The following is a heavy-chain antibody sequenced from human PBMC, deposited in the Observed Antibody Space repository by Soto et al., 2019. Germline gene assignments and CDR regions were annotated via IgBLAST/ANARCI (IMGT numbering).Heavy chain of an antibody. D-gene: IGHD3-3*01. J-gene: IGHJ4*02. V-gene: IGHV1-18*01. Sequence: QVQLVQSGAGVKKPGASVKVSCKASGYIFTSYGVSWVRQAPGQGLEWMGWISTSSGHTKYAQNLQGRVTMTTDTSASTAYMELRSLSSVDTAVYYCARDYDFWSGPNFDYWGQGTLVTVSS. CDR3: ARDYDFWSGPNFDY. CDR2: ISTSSGHT. CDR1: GYIFTSYG.